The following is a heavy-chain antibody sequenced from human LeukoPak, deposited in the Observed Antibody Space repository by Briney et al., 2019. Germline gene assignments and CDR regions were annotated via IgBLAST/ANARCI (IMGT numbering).Heavy chain of an antibody. D-gene: IGHD2-2*01. CDR3: ARGRDARAISYYYYYMDV. V-gene: IGHV1-8*01. Sequence: ASVKVSCXASGYTFTSYDINWVRQATGQGLEWMAWMNPNSGNTGYAQKFQGRVTMTRNTSISTAYMELSSLRSEDTAVYYCARGRDARAISYYYYYMDVWGKGTTVTVSS. CDR2: MNPNSGNT. J-gene: IGHJ6*03. CDR1: GYTFTSYD.